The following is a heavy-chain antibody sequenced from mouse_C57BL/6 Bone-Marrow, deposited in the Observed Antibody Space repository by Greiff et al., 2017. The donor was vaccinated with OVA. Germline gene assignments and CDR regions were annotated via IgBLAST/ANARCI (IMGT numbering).Heavy chain of an antibody. Sequence: VQLQQPGAELVMPGASVKLSCKASGYTFTSYWMHWVKQRPGQGLEWIGEIDPSDSYTNYNQKFKGKSTLTVDKSSSTAYMQLSSLTSEDSAVYYCAREYYDASYYYAMDYWGQGTSVTVSS. V-gene: IGHV1-69*01. CDR3: AREYYDASYYYAMDY. CDR2: IDPSDSYT. CDR1: GYTFTSYW. D-gene: IGHD2-4*01. J-gene: IGHJ4*01.